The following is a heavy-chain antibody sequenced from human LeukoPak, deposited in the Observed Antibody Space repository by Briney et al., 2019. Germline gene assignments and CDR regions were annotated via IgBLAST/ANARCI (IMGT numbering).Heavy chain of an antibody. V-gene: IGHV3-48*03. CDR2: ISSSGSTI. J-gene: IGHJ4*02. Sequence: GGSLRLSCAASGFTFSSYEMNWVRQAPGKGLEWVSYISSSGSTIYYADSVKGRFTISRDNAKNSLYLQMNSLRAEGTAVYYCARDESIRWFGRRFDYWGQGTLVTVSS. CDR3: ARDESIRWFGRRFDY. D-gene: IGHD3-10*01. CDR1: GFTFSSYE.